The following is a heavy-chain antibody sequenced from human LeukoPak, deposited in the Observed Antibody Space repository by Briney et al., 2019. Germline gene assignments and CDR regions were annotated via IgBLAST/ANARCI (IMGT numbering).Heavy chain of an antibody. J-gene: IGHJ3*02. D-gene: IGHD3-16*01. V-gene: IGHV4-59*01. CDR3: AKGSSYVTI. CDR2: IYYTGST. CDR1: SGSINNSY. Sequence: SETLALTCTISSGSINNSYWSWIRQPPGKGLEWIGYIYYTGSTNYNPSLKSRVTISVDTSKHQFSLKLSSVTAADTAVYYCAKGSSYVTIWCQGTRVTVSS.